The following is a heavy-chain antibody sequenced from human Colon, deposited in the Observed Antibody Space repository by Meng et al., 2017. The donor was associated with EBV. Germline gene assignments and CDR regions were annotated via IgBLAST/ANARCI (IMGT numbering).Heavy chain of an antibody. CDR3: ARYVFDSSSLYSNWFDP. CDR2: IHYSGST. Sequence: QVQLQESGPGLVKPSQXLPLTCTVSGGSISSGTYYWGWIRQLPGKGLEWIAYIHYSGSTYYSPSLKSRVTISVDTSKNQLSLKLSSMTAADTAVYYCARYVFDSSSLYSNWFDPWGQGTLVTVSS. J-gene: IGHJ5*02. V-gene: IGHV4-31*03. D-gene: IGHD3-22*01. CDR1: GGSISSGTYY.